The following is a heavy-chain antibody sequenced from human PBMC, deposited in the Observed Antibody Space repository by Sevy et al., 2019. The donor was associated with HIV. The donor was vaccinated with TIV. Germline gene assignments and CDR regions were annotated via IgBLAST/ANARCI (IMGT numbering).Heavy chain of an antibody. Sequence: GGSLRLSCEASGFTFNNFPIHWVRQAPGKGLEWVAVVSFDGGSKYYADSVRGGFTVSRDNSKNTVYLQLNSLRAEDTAVYYCVRERARSITFDIWGQWTLVTVSS. CDR1: GFTFNNFP. CDR2: VSFDGGSK. V-gene: IGHV3-30-3*01. J-gene: IGHJ3*02. CDR3: VRERARSITFDI. D-gene: IGHD3-16*01.